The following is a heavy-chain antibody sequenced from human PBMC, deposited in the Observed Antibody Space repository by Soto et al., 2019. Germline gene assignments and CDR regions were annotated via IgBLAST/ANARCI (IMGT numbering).Heavy chain of an antibody. Sequence: GVSPGLSFAASEFTFSSYCMHWVRQAPGKGLEWVAVISYDGSNKYYADSVKGRFTISRDNSKNTLYLQMNSLRAEDTAVYYCARGGLIRGVLYYWGQGTLVTVSS. CDR2: ISYDGSNK. J-gene: IGHJ4*02. CDR3: ARGGLIRGVLYY. D-gene: IGHD3-10*01. CDR1: EFTFSSYC. V-gene: IGHV3-30*03.